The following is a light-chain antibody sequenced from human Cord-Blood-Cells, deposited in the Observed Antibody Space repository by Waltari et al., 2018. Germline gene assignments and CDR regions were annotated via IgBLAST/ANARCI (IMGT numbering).Light chain of an antibody. J-gene: IGKJ3*01. CDR2: GAS. V-gene: IGKV3-11*01. CDR3: QQRSNWPPFT. CDR1: QSVSSY. Sequence: EIVLTQSPATLSLSPGERATLSCRASQSVSSYLAWYQQKPGQAPRLHIYGASNRATGIPARFSGSGSGTDCTLTISSLEPEDFAVYYCQQRSNWPPFTFGPGTKVDIK.